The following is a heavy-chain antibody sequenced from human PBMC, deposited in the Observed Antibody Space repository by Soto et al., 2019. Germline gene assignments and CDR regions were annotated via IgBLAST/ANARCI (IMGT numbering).Heavy chain of an antibody. CDR3: ARVLAPSFDYWTGFDY. Sequence: AASVKVSCKASGYTFTGYYLHWVRRAPGQGLQWVGWINPSSGDTNYTQKFQGRVTMTRDTAISTVYMELSSLRSDDTAVYYCARVLAPSFDYWTGFDYWGQGSLVTVSS. J-gene: IGHJ4*02. CDR1: GYTFTGYY. D-gene: IGHD3-3*01. V-gene: IGHV1-2*02. CDR2: INPSSGDT.